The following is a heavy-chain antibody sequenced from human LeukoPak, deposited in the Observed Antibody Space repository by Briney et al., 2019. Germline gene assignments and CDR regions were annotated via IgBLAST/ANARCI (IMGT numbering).Heavy chain of an antibody. Sequence: GGSLRLSCAASGFTFSSYSMNWVRQAPGKGLEWVSYISSSSSTIYYADSVKGRFAISRDNAKNSLYLQMNSLRAEDTAVYYCARALCEGTSCLRIYYYYYMDVWGKGTTVTVSS. J-gene: IGHJ6*03. CDR3: ARALCEGTSCLRIYYYYYMDV. CDR1: GFTFSSYS. D-gene: IGHD2-2*01. CDR2: ISSSSSTI. V-gene: IGHV3-48*01.